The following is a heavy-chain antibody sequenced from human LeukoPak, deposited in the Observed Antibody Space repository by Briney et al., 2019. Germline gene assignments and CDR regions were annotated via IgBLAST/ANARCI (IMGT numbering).Heavy chain of an antibody. CDR3: ASYYYDSYFDY. CDR2: IIPILGIA. Sequence: GASVKVSCKASGGTFSSYAISWVRQAPGQGLEWMGRIIPILGIANYAQKFQGRVTITADKSTSTAYMELSSLRSEDTAVYYCASYYYDSYFDYWGQGTLVTVSS. D-gene: IGHD3-22*01. CDR1: GGTFSSYA. V-gene: IGHV1-69*04. J-gene: IGHJ4*02.